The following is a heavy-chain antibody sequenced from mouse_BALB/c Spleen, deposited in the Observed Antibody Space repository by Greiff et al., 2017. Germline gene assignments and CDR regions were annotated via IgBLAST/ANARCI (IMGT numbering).Heavy chain of an antibody. CDR1: GFSLTSYG. CDR2: IWGDGST. V-gene: IGHV2-3*01. Sequence: QVQLKQSGPGLVAPSQTLSITCTASGFSLTSYGVSWVRQPPGKGLEWLGVIWGDGSTNYHSDLISRLSISKNNSKSQVFLKLNSLQTDDTATYYCSKPDSLYYYAMDYWGQGTSVTVSS. J-gene: IGHJ4*01. D-gene: IGHD1-1*01. CDR3: SKPDSLYYYAMDY.